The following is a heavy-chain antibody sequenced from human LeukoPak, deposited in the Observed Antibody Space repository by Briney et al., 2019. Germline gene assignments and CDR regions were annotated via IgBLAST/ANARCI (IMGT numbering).Heavy chain of an antibody. J-gene: IGHJ4*02. D-gene: IGHD4-17*01. CDR3: ARDRFLYGDYEIFDY. V-gene: IGHV3-21*01. CDR1: GFTFSSYS. CDR2: ISSSSSYI. Sequence: PGGSLRLSCAASGFTFSSYSMNWVRQAPGKGLEWVSSISSSSSYIYYADSVKGRFTISRDNAKNSLYLQMNSLRAEDTAVYYCARDRFLYGDYEIFDYWAREPWSPSPQ.